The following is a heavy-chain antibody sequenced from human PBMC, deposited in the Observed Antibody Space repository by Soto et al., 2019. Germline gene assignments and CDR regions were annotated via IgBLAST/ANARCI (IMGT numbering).Heavy chain of an antibody. CDR3: ARHFDVDPSLDQYYFDL. CDR2: IYASGRT. V-gene: IGHV4-4*07. Sequence: QVQLQESGPGLVKPSETLSLTCTVSGVSITPYFWSCIRQPAGKAPEWVGHIYASGRTTYNPSLKSRVTMFVSQTQVSMRLTSVTAADTAVYYCARHFDVDPSLDQYYFDLWGRGALVTVSS. CDR1: GVSITPYF. D-gene: IGHD3-9*01. J-gene: IGHJ2*01.